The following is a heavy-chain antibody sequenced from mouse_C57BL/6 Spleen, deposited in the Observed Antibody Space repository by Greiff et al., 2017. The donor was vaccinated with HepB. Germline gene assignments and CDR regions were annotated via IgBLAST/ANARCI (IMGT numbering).Heavy chain of an antibody. Sequence: VQLQESGAELVRPGSSVKLSCKASGYTFTSYWMDWVKQRPGQGLEWIGNIYPSDSETHYNQKFKDKATLTVDKSSSTAYMQLSSLTSEDSAVYYCAKEGGYHGYFDVWGTGTTVTVSS. CDR3: AKEGGYHGYFDV. V-gene: IGHV1-61*01. CDR1: GYTFTSYW. J-gene: IGHJ1*03. D-gene: IGHD2-2*01. CDR2: IYPSDSET.